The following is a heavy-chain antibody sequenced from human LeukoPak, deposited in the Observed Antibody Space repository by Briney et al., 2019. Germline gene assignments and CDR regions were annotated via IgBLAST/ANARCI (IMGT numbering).Heavy chain of an antibody. V-gene: IGHV4-4*07. CDR2: IYTSGST. Sequence: SETLSLTCTVSGGSISSYYWSWIRQPAGKGLEWIGRIYTSGSTNYNPSLKSRVTMSVDTSKNQFSLKLSSVTAADTAEYYCARDRLGYCSSTSCYADYWGQGTLVTVSS. CDR1: GGSISSYY. CDR3: ARDRLGYCSSTSCYADY. D-gene: IGHD2-2*01. J-gene: IGHJ4*02.